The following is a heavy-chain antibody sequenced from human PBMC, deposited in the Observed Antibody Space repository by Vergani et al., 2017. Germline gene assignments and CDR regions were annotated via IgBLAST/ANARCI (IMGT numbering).Heavy chain of an antibody. CDR3: AXDDSGVGINYYYYGMDV. Sequence: EVQLVESGGGLVQPGGSLRLSCAASGFTFSSYWMTWVRQAPGKGLEWVANIKQDGSEKYYVDSVKGRFTISRDNAKNSLYLQMNSLRAEDTAVYYCAXDDSGVGINYYYYGMDVWGQGTTVTVSS. CDR2: IKQDGSEK. V-gene: IGHV3-7*03. CDR1: GFTFSSYW. D-gene: IGHD3-22*01. J-gene: IGHJ6*02.